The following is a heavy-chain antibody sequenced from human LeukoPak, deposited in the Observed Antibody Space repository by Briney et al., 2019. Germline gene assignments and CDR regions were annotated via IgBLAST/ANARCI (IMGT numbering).Heavy chain of an antibody. CDR1: GGSISSYY. V-gene: IGHV4-59*08. D-gene: IGHD6-19*01. J-gene: IGHJ4*02. CDR2: IYYSGST. CDR3: ARGIAVAGTVFDY. Sequence: SETLSLTCTVSGGSISSYYWSWIRQPPGKGLEWIGYIYYSGSTNYNPSLESRVTISVDTSKNQFSLKLSSVTAADTAVYYCARGIAVAGTVFDYWGQGTLVTVSS.